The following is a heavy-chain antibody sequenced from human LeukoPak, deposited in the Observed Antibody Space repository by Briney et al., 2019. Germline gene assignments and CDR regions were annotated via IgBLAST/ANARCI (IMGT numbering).Heavy chain of an antibody. Sequence: GGSLRLSCAASGFTFRSDAMNWVRQAPGKGLEWVADITGSGAITHYADSVKGRFTISRDNSKNTLYLQMNSLRAEDTAIYYCAKDLSGSYLYWYFDLWGRGTLVTVSS. D-gene: IGHD1-26*01. CDR1: GFTFRSDA. J-gene: IGHJ2*01. CDR2: ITGSGAIT. CDR3: AKDLSGSYLYWYFDL. V-gene: IGHV3-23*01.